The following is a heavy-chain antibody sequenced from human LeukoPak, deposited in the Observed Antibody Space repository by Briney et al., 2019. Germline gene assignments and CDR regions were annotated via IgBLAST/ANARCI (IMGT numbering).Heavy chain of an antibody. CDR3: ARDLTRIYGSGSYYTDY. CDR2: IYYSGST. CDR1: GGSISSSSYY. Sequence: PSETLSLTCTVSGGSISSSSYYWGWIRQPPGKGLEWIGSIYYSGSTYYNPSLKSRVTISVDTSKNQFSLKLSSVTAADTAVYYCARDLTRIYGSGSYYTDYWGQGTLVTVSS. J-gene: IGHJ4*02. D-gene: IGHD3-10*01. V-gene: IGHV4-39*07.